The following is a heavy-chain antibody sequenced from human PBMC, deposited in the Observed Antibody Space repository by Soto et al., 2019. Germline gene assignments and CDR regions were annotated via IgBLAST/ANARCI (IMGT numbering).Heavy chain of an antibody. D-gene: IGHD6-19*01. V-gene: IGHV1-69*01. Sequence: QVQLVQSGAEVKKPGSSVQVSCKASGGTFSNYAISWVRQAPGQGLEWMGGIIPLSGTANYAQKFQGRVTITADDSTSTAYMELRSLRSEDTAIYYCASDYAVADTYYYGMDVWGQGTTVTVSS. CDR1: GGTFSNYA. J-gene: IGHJ6*02. CDR2: IIPLSGTA. CDR3: ASDYAVADTYYYGMDV.